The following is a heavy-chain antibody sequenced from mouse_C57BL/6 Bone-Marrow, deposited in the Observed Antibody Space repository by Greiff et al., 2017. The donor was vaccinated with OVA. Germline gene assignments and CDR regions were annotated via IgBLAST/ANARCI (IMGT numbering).Heavy chain of an antibody. CDR2: INYDGSST. CDR3: ARDRLAYFDY. J-gene: IGHJ2*01. CDR1: GFTFSDYY. D-gene: IGHD4-1*01. Sequence: EVHLVESEGGLVQPGRSMKLSCTASGFTFSDYYMAWVRQVPEKGLEWVANINYDGSSTYYLDSLKSRFIISRDNAKNILYLQMSSLKSEDTATYYCARDRLAYFDYWGQGTTLTVSS. V-gene: IGHV5-16*01.